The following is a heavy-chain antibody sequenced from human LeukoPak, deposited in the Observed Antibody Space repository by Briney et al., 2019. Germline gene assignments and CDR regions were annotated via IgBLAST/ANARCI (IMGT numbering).Heavy chain of an antibody. CDR3: ARDLRFSDGND. CDR1: GFTFSSYA. D-gene: IGHD5/OR15-5a*01. Sequence: GGSLGLSCAASGFTFSSYAVSWVRQAPGKGLEWVANIKQDGSEKYYVDSVKGRFTISRDNAKNSLYLQMNSLRAEDTAVYYCARDLRFSDGNDGGQGTLVTVSS. J-gene: IGHJ4*02. V-gene: IGHV3-7*01. CDR2: IKQDGSEK.